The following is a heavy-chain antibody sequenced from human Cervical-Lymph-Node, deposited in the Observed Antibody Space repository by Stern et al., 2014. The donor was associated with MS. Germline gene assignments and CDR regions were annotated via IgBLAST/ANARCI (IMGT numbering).Heavy chain of an antibody. Sequence: EDQLVESGGGLVKPAGSLRLSCAASGFTFSKVWMHWVRQAPGKGLEWVGRIKSKLHGWTTDYAAPVKGRFIISRDDSKNSLYLEMNSLKTEDTAVYSCAPEVSAAMGGDDWLDPWGQGTLVTVSS. CDR3: APEVSAAMGGDDWLDP. J-gene: IGHJ5*02. CDR2: IKSKLHGWTT. V-gene: IGHV3-15*01. D-gene: IGHD2-2*01. CDR1: GFTFSKVW.